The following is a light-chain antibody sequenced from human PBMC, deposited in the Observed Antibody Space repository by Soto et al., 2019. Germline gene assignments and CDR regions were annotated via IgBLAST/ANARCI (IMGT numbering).Light chain of an antibody. CDR1: QSVSSN. J-gene: IGKJ5*01. CDR3: QHCNNWPIT. V-gene: IGKV3-15*01. Sequence: EIVFTQSPATLSVSPGESATLSCRASQSVSSNLAWYQQKPGQAPRLLIYGASTRATGFPARFSGSGSGTEFTLTISSLQSEDFAVYYCQHCNNWPITFGQGTRLEIK. CDR2: GAS.